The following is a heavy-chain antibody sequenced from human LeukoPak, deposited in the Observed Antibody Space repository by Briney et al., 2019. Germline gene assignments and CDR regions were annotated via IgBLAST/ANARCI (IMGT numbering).Heavy chain of an antibody. D-gene: IGHD4-17*01. Sequence: GASVKVSCKASGYTFTSYGISWVRQAPGQGLEWMGWISAYNGNTNYAQKLQGRVTMTTDTSTSTAYMELRSLRSDDTAVYYCARDRGHTVTSHDAFDIWGQGTMVTVSS. CDR3: ARDRGHTVTSHDAFDI. CDR1: GYTFTSYG. CDR2: ISAYNGNT. V-gene: IGHV1-18*01. J-gene: IGHJ3*02.